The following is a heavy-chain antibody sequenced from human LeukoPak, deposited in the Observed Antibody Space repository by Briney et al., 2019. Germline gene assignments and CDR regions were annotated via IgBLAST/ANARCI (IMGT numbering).Heavy chain of an antibody. D-gene: IGHD3-3*01. Sequence: ASVKVSCKASVYTFPNYDISWVRQAPGQGLDWMGCISAYNGNTNYAQKLQGRVTMTTDTSTSTAYMELRSLRSDDTAVYYCARDLGYSRRYYDFSDWGQGTLVTVSS. CDR1: VYTFPNYD. J-gene: IGHJ4*02. CDR2: ISAYNGNT. CDR3: ARDLGYSRRYYDFSD. V-gene: IGHV1-18*01.